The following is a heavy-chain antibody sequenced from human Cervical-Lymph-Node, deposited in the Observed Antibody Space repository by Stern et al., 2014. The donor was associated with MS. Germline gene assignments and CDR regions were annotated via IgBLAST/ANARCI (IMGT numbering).Heavy chain of an antibody. Sequence: VQLLESGAEVKKPGASVKVSCKASGGTFASYPIHWLRQAPGQGPVWMGIVNPTDGRTTYAQTFQGRVTMTRDTSTRTVYMELSSLRAEDTAMYFCANPLPYANWGQGTRVTVSS. CDR2: VNPTDGRT. J-gene: IGHJ1*01. V-gene: IGHV1-46*03. CDR3: ANPLPYAN. D-gene: IGHD4-17*01. CDR1: GGTFASYP.